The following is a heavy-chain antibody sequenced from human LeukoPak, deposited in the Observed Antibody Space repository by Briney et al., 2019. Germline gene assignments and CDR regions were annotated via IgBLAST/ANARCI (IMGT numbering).Heavy chain of an antibody. CDR3: ARGIDASAKQGGIDF. CDR2: IYHSGST. D-gene: IGHD4/OR15-4a*01. CDR1: GGSLSIACYS. V-gene: IGHV4-30-2*01. J-gene: IGHJ4*02. Sequence: SETLSLTCAVSGGSLSIACYSCGSIRQPPGKGLEWIGYIYHSGSTYYNPSLKSRVTISVDRSKNQFSLKLSSVTAADTAVYYCARGIDASAKQGGIDFWGQGTLVTVSS.